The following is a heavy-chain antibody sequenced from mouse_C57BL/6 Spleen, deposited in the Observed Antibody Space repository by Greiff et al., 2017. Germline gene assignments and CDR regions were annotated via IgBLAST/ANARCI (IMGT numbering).Heavy chain of an antibody. CDR2: IDPETGGT. Sequence: VQLVESGAELVRPGASVTLSCKASGYTFTDYEMHWVKQTPVHGLEWIGAIDPETGGTAYNQKFKGKAILTADKSSSTAYMELRSLTSEDSAVYYCTTSTMAYYFDYWGQGTTLTVSS. CDR1: GYTFTDYE. D-gene: IGHD2-1*01. J-gene: IGHJ2*01. V-gene: IGHV1-15*01. CDR3: TTSTMAYYFDY.